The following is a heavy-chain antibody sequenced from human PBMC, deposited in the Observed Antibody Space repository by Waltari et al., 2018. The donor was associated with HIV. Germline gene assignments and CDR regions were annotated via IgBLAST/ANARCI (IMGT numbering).Heavy chain of an antibody. Sequence: QLPLQESGPGLVKPSETLSLTCTVSVGSISSSSYYWGWIRQPPGKGLEWIGSSYYSGGTYYNPSLKSRVTISVDTSKNQFSLKLSSVTAADTAVYYCARSSYYDYVWGSYPDDYWGQGTLVTVSS. V-gene: IGHV4-39*07. CDR1: VGSISSSSYY. J-gene: IGHJ4*02. D-gene: IGHD3-16*02. CDR3: ARSSYYDYVWGSYPDDY. CDR2: SYYSGGT.